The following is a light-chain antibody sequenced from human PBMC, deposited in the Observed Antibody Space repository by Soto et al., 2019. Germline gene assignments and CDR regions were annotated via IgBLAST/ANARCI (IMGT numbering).Light chain of an antibody. CDR2: DVS. Sequence: QSVLTQPASASGSPGQSITIFCTGTGSDIGGYKYVSWHQHHPGKAPKVMIYDVSDRPSGVSSRFSGSKSGNTASLTISGLQAEDEADYYCSSFTSSATYVFGTGTKVTVL. J-gene: IGLJ1*01. CDR3: SSFTSSATYV. V-gene: IGLV2-14*03. CDR1: GSDIGGYKY.